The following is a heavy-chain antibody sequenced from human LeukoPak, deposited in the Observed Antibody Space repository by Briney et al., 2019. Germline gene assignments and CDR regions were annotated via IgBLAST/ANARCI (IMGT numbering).Heavy chain of an antibody. V-gene: IGHV1-69*06. D-gene: IGHD4-17*01. J-gene: IGHJ5*02. CDR1: GGTFSSYA. CDR3: ARDPTVTTWVWFDR. Sequence: SVKVSCKASGGTFSSYAISRVRQAPGQGLEWMGRIIPIFGTANYAQKFQGRVTITADKSTSTAYMELSSLRSEDTAVYYCARDPTVTTWVWFDRWGQGTLVTVSS. CDR2: IIPIFGTA.